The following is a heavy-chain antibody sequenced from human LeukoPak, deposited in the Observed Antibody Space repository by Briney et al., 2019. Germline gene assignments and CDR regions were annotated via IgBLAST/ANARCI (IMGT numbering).Heavy chain of an antibody. D-gene: IGHD1-7*01. Sequence: SETLSLTCTVSGGSISSYYWSWIRQPPGKGLEWIGYIYYSGSASYNPSLKSRVTISVDTSKNQFSLKVRSVTAADTAVYYCARLYGNYQNYFDYWGQGTLVTVSS. CDR1: GGSISSYY. CDR3: ARLYGNYQNYFDY. CDR2: IYYSGSA. V-gene: IGHV4-59*01. J-gene: IGHJ4*02.